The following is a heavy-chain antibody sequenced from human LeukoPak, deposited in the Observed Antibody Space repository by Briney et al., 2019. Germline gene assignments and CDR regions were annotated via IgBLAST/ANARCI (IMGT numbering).Heavy chain of an antibody. J-gene: IGHJ4*02. Sequence: PSETLSLTCAVYGGSLSGYYWSWIRQPPGKGLEWIGEIYHSGSTNSNPSLTSRVTISVDTSKNQFSLKLSSVTAADTAVYYCARVRSPWVYSSSGSWETKNYAQQYYFDYWGQGTLVTVSS. CDR3: ARVRSPWVYSSSGSWETKNYAQQYYFDY. D-gene: IGHD6-13*01. V-gene: IGHV4-34*01. CDR2: IYHSGST. CDR1: GGSLSGYY.